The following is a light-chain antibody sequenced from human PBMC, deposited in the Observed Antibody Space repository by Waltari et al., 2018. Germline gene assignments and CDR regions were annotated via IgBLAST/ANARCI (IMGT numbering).Light chain of an antibody. CDR3: CSYAGNYIWV. J-gene: IGLJ3*02. CDR2: DVS. V-gene: IGLV2-23*02. CDR1: SRDIGRSDI. Sequence: QSALTQPASVSGSPGQSVTISCTGASRDIGRSDIVSWYQQHPGNAPKLIIFDVSKRPSGVSDRFSGSKSGDTASLTISGLQFEDEADYYCCSYAGNYIWVFGGGTRLTVL.